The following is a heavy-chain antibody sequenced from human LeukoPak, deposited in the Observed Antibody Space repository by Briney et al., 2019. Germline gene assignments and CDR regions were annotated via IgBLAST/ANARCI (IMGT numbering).Heavy chain of an antibody. V-gene: IGHV1-18*01. CDR3: ARGIIAYYFDY. Sequence: GASVTVSCKTSGYTFTIYGISWVRQAPGQGLEWMGLISAYGNTNYAQNLQGRVTMTTDTSTSTAYMELRSLRSDDTAVYYCARGIIAYYFDYWGQGTLVTVSS. CDR1: GYTFTIYG. D-gene: IGHD2-15*01. CDR2: ISAYGNT. J-gene: IGHJ4*02.